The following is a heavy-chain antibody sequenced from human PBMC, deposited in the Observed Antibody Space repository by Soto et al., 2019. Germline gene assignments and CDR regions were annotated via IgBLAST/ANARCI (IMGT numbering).Heavy chain of an antibody. CDR1: GGSFSGYY. Sequence: QVQLQQWGAGLLKPSETLSLTCAVYGGSFSGYYWSWIRQPQGKGLEWFGEINHSGNTNYHPSLKSRVTISVDTSKSQFSLNLSSVTAADTSVYYCARGRSLRPTSPFRPQFGRSWCDPWCQGTLVTVSS. V-gene: IGHV4-34*01. CDR3: ARGRSLRPTSPFRPQFGRSWCDP. D-gene: IGHD3-10*01. CDR2: INHSGNT. J-gene: IGHJ5*02.